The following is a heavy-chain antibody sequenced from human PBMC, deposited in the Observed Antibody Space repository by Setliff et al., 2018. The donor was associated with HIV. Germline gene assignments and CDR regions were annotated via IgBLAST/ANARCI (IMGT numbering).Heavy chain of an antibody. CDR1: GFTFSTYS. CDR2: IDSSSSTI. CDR3: ARDSGPRRWGGGDYFDS. J-gene: IGHJ4*02. Sequence: GVLRLSCAASGFTFSTYSMNWVRQAPGKGLEWISYIDSSSSTIYYADSVKGRFTISRDSAKNSLYLQMNSLRAEDTAVYYCARDSGPRRWGGGDYFDSWGQGALVTVSS. V-gene: IGHV3-48*01. D-gene: IGHD3-16*01.